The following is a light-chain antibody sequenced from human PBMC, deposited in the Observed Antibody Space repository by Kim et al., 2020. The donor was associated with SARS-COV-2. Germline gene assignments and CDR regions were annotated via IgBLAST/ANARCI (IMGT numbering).Light chain of an antibody. CDR2: DVS. CDR1: SSDIGGYNY. J-gene: IGLJ1*01. CDR3: SSYTSSSALYV. Sequence: LTQPASVSGSPGQSITVSCTGTSSDIGGYNYISWYQQHPGEAPKLMIYDVSNRPSGVSNRFSGSKSGNTASLTISGLQAEDEADYYCSSYTSSSALYVFGTGTKVTVL. V-gene: IGLV2-14*03.